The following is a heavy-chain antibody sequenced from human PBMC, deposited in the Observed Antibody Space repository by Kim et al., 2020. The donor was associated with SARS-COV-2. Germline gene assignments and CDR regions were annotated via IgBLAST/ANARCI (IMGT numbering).Heavy chain of an antibody. CDR3: AKDLKRGRVNKDTQLLWFGELFVPSSDH. CDR2: ISGSGGST. Sequence: GGSLRLSCAASGFTFSSYAMSWVRQAPGKGLEWVSAISGSGGSTYYADSVKGRFTISRDNSKNTLYLQMNSLRAEDTAVYYCAKDLKRGRVNKDTQLLWFGELFVPSSDHWGQGTLATAPS. V-gene: IGHV3-23*01. J-gene: IGHJ4*02. D-gene: IGHD3-10*01. CDR1: GFTFSSYA.